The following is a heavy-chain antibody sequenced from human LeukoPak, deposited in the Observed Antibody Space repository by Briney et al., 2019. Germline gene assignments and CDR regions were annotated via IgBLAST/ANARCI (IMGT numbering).Heavy chain of an antibody. D-gene: IGHD2-15*01. V-gene: IGHV3-7*04. CDR2: IKQDGSEK. J-gene: IGHJ4*02. CDR3: ARVVAASYVDY. CDR1: GFTFSSYW. Sequence: GGSLRLSCAASGFTFSSYWMSWVRQAPGEGLEWVANIKQDGSEKYYVDSVKGRFTISRDNAKNSLYLQMNSLRAEDTAVYYCARVVAASYVDYWGQGTLVTVSS.